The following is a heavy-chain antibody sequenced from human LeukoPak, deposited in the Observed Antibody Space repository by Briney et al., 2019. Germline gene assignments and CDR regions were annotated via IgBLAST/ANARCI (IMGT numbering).Heavy chain of an antibody. Sequence: GGSLRLSCAASGFTFSSYAMSWVRQAPGKGLEWVSVIYSGGSTYYADSVKGRFTISRDNSKNTLYLQMNSLRAEDTAVYYCARSGSSGWYGYYFDYWGQGTLVTVSS. V-gene: IGHV3-53*01. CDR3: ARSGSSGWYGYYFDY. CDR2: IYSGGST. J-gene: IGHJ4*02. D-gene: IGHD6-19*01. CDR1: GFTFSSYA.